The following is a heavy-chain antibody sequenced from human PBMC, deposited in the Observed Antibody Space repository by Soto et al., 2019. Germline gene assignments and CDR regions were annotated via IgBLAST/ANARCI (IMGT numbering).Heavy chain of an antibody. CDR2: VNSNGDRS. V-gene: IGHV3-20*01. Sequence: EVQLVESGGGVVWPGGSLRLSCAASGFTFVDYGMSWVRQVPGKGLEWISGVNSNGDRSGYADSVKGGFTISRDNAKNSLYLQMNSLRVEDTALYHCAREYGSGSSPPWFDPWGQGTLVTVSS. CDR1: GFTFVDYG. J-gene: IGHJ5*02. D-gene: IGHD3-10*01. CDR3: AREYGSGSSPPWFDP.